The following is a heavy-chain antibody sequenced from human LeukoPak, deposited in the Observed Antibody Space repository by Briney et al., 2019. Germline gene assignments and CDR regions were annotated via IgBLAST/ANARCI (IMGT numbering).Heavy chain of an antibody. CDR1: GFTFSSYA. CDR3: AKVHSSSWYWFDP. Sequence: PGGSLRLSCAGSGFTFSSYAMTWVRQAPGKGLEGVSGISGNGVSTYYADSVKGRFTISRDNSKNTLYLQMNSLIAEDTAVYYCAKVHSSSWYWFDPWGQGTLVTVSS. J-gene: IGHJ5*02. V-gene: IGHV3-23*01. CDR2: ISGNGVST. D-gene: IGHD6-13*01.